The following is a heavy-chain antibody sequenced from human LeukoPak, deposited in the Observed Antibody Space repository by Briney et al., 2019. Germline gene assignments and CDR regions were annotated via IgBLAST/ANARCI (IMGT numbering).Heavy chain of an antibody. CDR1: GGSFSGCY. D-gene: IGHD2-15*01. J-gene: IGHJ4*02. CDR3: AKEKGYCSGGSCYGGTFDY. V-gene: IGHV4-34*01. CDR2: INHSGST. Sequence: SETLSLTCAVYGGSFSGCYWSWIRQPPGKGLEWIGEINHSGSTNYNPSLKSRVTTSVDTSKNQFSLKLSSVTAADTAVYYCAKEKGYCSGGSCYGGTFDYWGQGTLVTVSS.